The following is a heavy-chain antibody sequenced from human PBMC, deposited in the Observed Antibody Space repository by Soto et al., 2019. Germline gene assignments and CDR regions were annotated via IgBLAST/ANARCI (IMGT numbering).Heavy chain of an antibody. Sequence: QVQLVESGGGVVQPGRSLRLSCAASGFTFSNYAMHWVRQAPGKGLEWVAVISYDGTNKYYAESVKGRFTLSRDNSKNTLHLQMNSLRPDDTAVYYCAKDRDYISGIESWGQGILVTVSS. V-gene: IGHV3-30*18. CDR1: GFTFSNYA. CDR3: AKDRDYISGIES. CDR2: ISYDGTNK. J-gene: IGHJ5*02. D-gene: IGHD3-16*01.